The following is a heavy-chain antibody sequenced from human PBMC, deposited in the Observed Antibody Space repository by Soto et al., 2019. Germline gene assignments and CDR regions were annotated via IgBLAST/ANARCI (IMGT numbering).Heavy chain of an antibody. Sequence: SETLSLTCTVSGGSISSGGYYWGWIRQHPGRGLEWIGYIYNSGSTNYNPSLKSRLTISLDTSKNQFSLNLSSVTAADTAVYYCARGRAGFFWSGSRDNWFDPWGQGTLVTV. V-gene: IGHV4-31*03. D-gene: IGHD3-3*01. CDR2: IYNSGST. CDR1: GGSISSGGYY. CDR3: ARGRAGFFWSGSRDNWFDP. J-gene: IGHJ5*02.